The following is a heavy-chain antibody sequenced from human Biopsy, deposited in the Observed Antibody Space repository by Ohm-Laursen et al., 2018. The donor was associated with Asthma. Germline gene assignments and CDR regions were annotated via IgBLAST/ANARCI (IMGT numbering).Heavy chain of an antibody. CDR1: GGSMSSSSYY. D-gene: IGHD6-6*01. J-gene: IGHJ2*01. Sequence: TLSLTCTVSGGSMSSSSYYWGWIRQPPGKGLEWMGSISYTGSAYHNPSLKSRVTISVDTSKNHFSLKLSSVTAADTAVYYCARAVSSSSYWYFDLWGRGDLVTVSS. CDR3: ARAVSSSSYWYFDL. CDR2: ISYTGSA. V-gene: IGHV4-39*02.